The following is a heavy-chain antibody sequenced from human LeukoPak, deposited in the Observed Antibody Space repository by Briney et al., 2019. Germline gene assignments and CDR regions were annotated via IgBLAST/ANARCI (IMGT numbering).Heavy chain of an antibody. J-gene: IGHJ4*02. D-gene: IGHD3-10*01. CDR1: GFTLSSYW. V-gene: IGHV3-74*01. Sequence: PGGSLRLSXAASGFTLSSYWMHWVRQAPGKGLVWVSRINSDGSSTSYADSVKGRFTISRDNAKNTLYLQMNSLRAEDTAVYYCARAILRGVIHGWGQGTLVTVSS. CDR3: ARAILRGVIHG. CDR2: INSDGSST.